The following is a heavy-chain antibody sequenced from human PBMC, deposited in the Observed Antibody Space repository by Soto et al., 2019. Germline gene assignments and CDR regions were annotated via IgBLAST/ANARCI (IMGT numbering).Heavy chain of an antibody. J-gene: IGHJ5*02. Sequence: SVKVSCKASGGSFSTLAIRWVRQARGQGLEWMGGIIPIFGTVNYAEKFRDRVTITADKSTTTVYMELSSLRSEDTAVYYCAHPQLCKSGVCHAPWGQGTVVTVSS. CDR3: AHPQLCKSGVCHAP. D-gene: IGHD2-21*02. CDR2: IIPIFGTV. CDR1: GGSFSTLA. V-gene: IGHV1-69*06.